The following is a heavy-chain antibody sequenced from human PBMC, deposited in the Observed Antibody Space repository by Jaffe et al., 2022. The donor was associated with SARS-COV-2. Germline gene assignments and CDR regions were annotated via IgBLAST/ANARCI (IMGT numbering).Heavy chain of an antibody. D-gene: IGHD5-12*01. CDR1: GDTFITSH. CDR3: ARDVRGYSCCDI. Sequence: QELLVQSGAEVKRPGASVKLSCKAFGDTFITSHIHWVRQAPGQGPEWMGVINPDGGATDYAPRFRGRVTMTTDTSTNTVYLEVRSLRSDDTAVYFCARDVRGYSCCDIWGQGTTVTVST. CDR2: INPDGGAT. V-gene: IGHV1-46*01. J-gene: IGHJ3*02.